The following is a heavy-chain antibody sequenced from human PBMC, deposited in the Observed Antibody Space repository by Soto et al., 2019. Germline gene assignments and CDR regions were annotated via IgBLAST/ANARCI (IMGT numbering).Heavy chain of an antibody. CDR2: IYHSGST. Sequence: SETLSLTCSVSGGSISSYDLTWIRQPPGKGLEWIGYIYHSGSTIYNPSLKSRVTISVDTSKTKFSLELSSVTAADTAVYYCARQETSGLPARVFDVWGQGTMVTVSS. J-gene: IGHJ3*01. CDR1: GGSISSYD. CDR3: ARQETSGLPARVFDV. D-gene: IGHD6-25*01. V-gene: IGHV4-59*08.